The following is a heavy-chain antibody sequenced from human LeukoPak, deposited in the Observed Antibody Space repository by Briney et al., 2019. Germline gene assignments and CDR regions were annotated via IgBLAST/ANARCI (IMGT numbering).Heavy chain of an antibody. D-gene: IGHD2-21*02. V-gene: IGHV1-2*02. CDR3: ATNPYVTFYSMDV. CDR2: MNSISGGT. CDR1: GYTFTGYY. J-gene: IGHJ6*02. Sequence: ASVTVSCKASGYTFTGYYIHWMRQAPGQGLEWMGWMNSISGGTQYAQKFQGRVTMTSDTSISTAYMELNRLTSDDTAVYYCATNPYVTFYSMDVWGQGTTVTV.